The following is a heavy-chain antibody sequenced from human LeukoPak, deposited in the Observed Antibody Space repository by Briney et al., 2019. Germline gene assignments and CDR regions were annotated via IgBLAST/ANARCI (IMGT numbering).Heavy chain of an antibody. CDR1: GGSINSNSYF. J-gene: IGHJ1*01. CDR3: ARSRIAAAGTEYFHY. CDR2: IYNTGST. V-gene: IGHV4-39*02. Sequence: PSETLSLTCTVSGGSINSNSYFWGWIRQTPGKGLEWIGNIYNTGSTSYNPSLKTRITISVDTSMVHFSLSLRSVTAADTAVYFCARSRIAAAGTEYFHYWGRGTLVSVSS. D-gene: IGHD6-13*01.